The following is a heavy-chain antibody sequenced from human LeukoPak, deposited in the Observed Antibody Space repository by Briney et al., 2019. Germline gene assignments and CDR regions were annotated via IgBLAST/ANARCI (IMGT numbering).Heavy chain of an antibody. V-gene: IGHV4-59*01. CDR3: ARAGSSSWYMPPYYYYGMDV. CDR1: GGSISSYY. D-gene: IGHD6-13*01. J-gene: IGHJ6*02. CDR2: IYYSGST. Sequence: SETLSLTCTVSGGSISSYYWSWIRQPPGKGLEWIGYIYYSGSTNYNPSLKSRVTISVDTSKNQFSLKLSSVTAADTAVYYCARAGSSSWYMPPYYYYGMDVWGQGTTVTVSS.